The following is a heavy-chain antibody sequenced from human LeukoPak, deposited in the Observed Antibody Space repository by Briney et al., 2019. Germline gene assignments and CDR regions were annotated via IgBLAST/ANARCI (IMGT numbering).Heavy chain of an antibody. Sequence: SETLSLTCTVSGGSLSSYYWSWIRQPAGKGLEWIGRIYTSGSTNYNPSLKSRVTMSVDTSKNQLSLKLSSVTAADTAVYYCARDSGRILTYYYYLDVWGKGTTVTVSS. CDR3: ARDSGRILTYYYYLDV. D-gene: IGHD4/OR15-4a*01. J-gene: IGHJ6*03. CDR1: GGSLSSYY. CDR2: IYTSGST. V-gene: IGHV4-4*07.